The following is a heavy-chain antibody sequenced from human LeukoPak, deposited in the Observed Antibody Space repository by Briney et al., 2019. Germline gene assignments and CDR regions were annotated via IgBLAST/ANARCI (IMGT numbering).Heavy chain of an antibody. J-gene: IGHJ4*02. D-gene: IGHD1-26*01. CDR1: GFTFSSYA. V-gene: IGHV3-30*04. Sequence: GGSLRLSCAASGFTFSSYAMHWVRQAPGKGLEWVTIISYDGSNKYYADSVKGRFTISRDNSKNTLYLQMTTLRADDTATYFCAKGTSTSGIVGASIAFDSWGPGAQVIVSS. CDR2: ISYDGSNK. CDR3: AKGTSTSGIVGASIAFDS.